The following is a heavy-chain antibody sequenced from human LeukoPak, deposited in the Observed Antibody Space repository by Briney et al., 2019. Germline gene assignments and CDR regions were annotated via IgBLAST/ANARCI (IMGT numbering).Heavy chain of an antibody. Sequence: RTSETLSLTCTVSGGSISSYYWSWIRQPPGKGLEWIGYIYYSGSTNYSPSLKSRVTISVDTPKNQFSLKLSSVTAADTAVHYCARGHCFGGDCYFDYWGPGTLVTVSS. J-gene: IGHJ4*02. D-gene: IGHD2-21*02. CDR3: ARGHCFGGDCYFDY. V-gene: IGHV4-59*12. CDR1: GGSISSYY. CDR2: IYYSGST.